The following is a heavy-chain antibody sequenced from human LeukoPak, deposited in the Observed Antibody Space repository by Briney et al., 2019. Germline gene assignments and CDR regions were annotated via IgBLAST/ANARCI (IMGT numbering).Heavy chain of an antibody. CDR3: ARGYYGSGSYYNGAYYMDV. D-gene: IGHD3-10*01. CDR2: INHSGST. CDR1: GGSFSGYH. J-gene: IGHJ6*03. Sequence: SETLSLTCAVYGGSFSGYHWSWIRQPPGKGLEWIGQINHSGSTNYNPSLKSRVTISVDTSKNQFSLKLSSVTAADTAVYYCARGYYGSGSYYNGAYYMDVWGKGTTVTISS. V-gene: IGHV4-34*01.